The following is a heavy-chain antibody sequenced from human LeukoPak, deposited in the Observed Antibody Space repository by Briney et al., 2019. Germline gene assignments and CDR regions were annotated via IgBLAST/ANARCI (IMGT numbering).Heavy chain of an antibody. Sequence: GGSLRLSCVASGFTITTYGMTWVRQAPGKGLEWVSAISGSGGRTHYADSVKGRFTISRDNSKNSLYLQMNSLRDEDTAVYYCAREGSCGGDCYNPTLWGQGTLVTVSS. D-gene: IGHD2-21*02. CDR1: GFTITTYG. CDR2: ISGSGGRT. V-gene: IGHV3-23*01. CDR3: AREGSCGGDCYNPTL. J-gene: IGHJ4*02.